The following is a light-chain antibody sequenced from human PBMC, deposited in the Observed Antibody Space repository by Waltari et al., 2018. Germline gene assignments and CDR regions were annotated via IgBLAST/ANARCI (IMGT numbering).Light chain of an antibody. CDR1: QSVGSK. V-gene: IGKV3D-15*01. J-gene: IGKJ1*01. CDR3: QQYNNWPPTWT. CDR2: DAS. Sequence: EIVMTQSPATLSVSPGERATLSCRATQSVGSKLAWYQQKPGQVPRLLIYDASARATGVPARFSGSGSGTEFTLTINNLQSEDFAVYYCQQYNNWPPTWTFGQGTKVEIK.